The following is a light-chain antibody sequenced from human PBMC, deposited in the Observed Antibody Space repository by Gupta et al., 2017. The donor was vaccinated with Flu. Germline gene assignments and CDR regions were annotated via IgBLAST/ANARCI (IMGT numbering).Light chain of an antibody. V-gene: IGLV2-14*01. CDR3: SSKTSSSALV. CDR1: SSDLGGTNY. Sequence: QSALTQAASVSGSPGQSITISCTGSSSDLGGTNYVSWYQQHPSKAHKLIIYEVSKRPAGVSTRFSGSKSGNTASLTISGLREEDEGDYYCSSKTSSSALVFGGGTRLTVL. CDR2: EVS. J-gene: IGLJ3*02.